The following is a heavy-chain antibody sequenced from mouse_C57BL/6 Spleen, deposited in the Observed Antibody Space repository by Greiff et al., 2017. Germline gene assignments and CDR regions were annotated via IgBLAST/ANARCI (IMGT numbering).Heavy chain of an antibody. Sequence: VQLQQSGAELVRPGASVTLSCKASGYTFTDYEMHWVKQTPVHGLEWIGAIDPETGGTAYNQKFKGKAILTADKSSSTAYMGLRSLPSEDSAVFYCTRRDYYGSSYGYFDVWGTGTTVTVSS. D-gene: IGHD1-1*01. V-gene: IGHV1-15*01. CDR2: IDPETGGT. J-gene: IGHJ1*03. CDR1: GYTFTDYE. CDR3: TRRDYYGSSYGYFDV.